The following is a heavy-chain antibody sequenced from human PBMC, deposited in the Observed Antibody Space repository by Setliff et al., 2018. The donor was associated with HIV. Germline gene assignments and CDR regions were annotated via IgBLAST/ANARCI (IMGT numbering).Heavy chain of an antibody. CDR2: INHSGGT. Sequence: SETLSLTCAVSGGTFSLHYYTWIRQSPLRGLEWIGEINHSGGTIYNPSLKSRVTMSVDTSKSQISLKLTSVTAADTAMYHCARTYSSNWYIDYWGQGTLVTVSS. V-gene: IGHV4-34*01. CDR1: GGTFSLHY. CDR3: ARTYSSNWYIDY. J-gene: IGHJ4*02. D-gene: IGHD6-13*01.